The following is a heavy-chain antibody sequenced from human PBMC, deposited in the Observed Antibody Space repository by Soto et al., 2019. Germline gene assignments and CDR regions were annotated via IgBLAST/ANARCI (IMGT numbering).Heavy chain of an antibody. CDR3: AREKTAWPLAYGLDV. J-gene: IGHJ6*02. D-gene: IGHD2-21*02. Sequence: GGSLRLSCVVSGFTFHSYSMTWVRQAPGKGLEWVSSISPRSDIYYADPAKSRFTISRDNAQNSLSLEMDSLRVEDTGVYYCAREKTAWPLAYGLDVWGQGTTVTVSS. CDR2: ISPRSDI. CDR1: GFTFHSYS. V-gene: IGHV3-21*01.